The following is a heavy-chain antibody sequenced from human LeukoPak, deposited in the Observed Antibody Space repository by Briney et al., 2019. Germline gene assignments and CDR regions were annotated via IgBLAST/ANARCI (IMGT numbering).Heavy chain of an antibody. J-gene: IGHJ2*01. CDR2: ISGTSSTI. D-gene: IGHD4-17*01. CDR1: GFTFSSYS. Sequence: GGSLRLSCAVSGFTFSSYSMNWVRQAPGEGLEWVSYISGTSSTIYYADSVKGRFTISRDNAGNSLYLQMNSLRAEDTALYYCAKDLDYGATRGYFDLWGRGTLVTVSS. V-gene: IGHV3-48*04. CDR3: AKDLDYGATRGYFDL.